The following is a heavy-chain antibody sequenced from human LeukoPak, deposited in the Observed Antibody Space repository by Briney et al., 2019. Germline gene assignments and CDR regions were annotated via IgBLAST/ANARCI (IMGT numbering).Heavy chain of an antibody. D-gene: IGHD2-15*01. Sequence: GGSLRLSCAASGFTFSSYAMSWVRQAPGKGLEWVSAISGSGGSTYYADSVKGRFTISRDNSKNTLYLQMNSLRAEDTAVYYCAREGLYCSGGSCCSVPNWFDPWGQGTLVTVSS. J-gene: IGHJ5*02. V-gene: IGHV3-23*01. CDR3: AREGLYCSGGSCCSVPNWFDP. CDR1: GFTFSSYA. CDR2: ISGSGGST.